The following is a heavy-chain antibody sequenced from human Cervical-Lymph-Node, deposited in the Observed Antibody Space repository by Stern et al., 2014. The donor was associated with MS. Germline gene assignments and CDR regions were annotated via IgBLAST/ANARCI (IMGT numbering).Heavy chain of an antibody. J-gene: IGHJ3*01. V-gene: IGHV5-51*01. Sequence: VQLVESGAEVKKPGESLKISCRTSGYTFSNFWIGWVRQMPGKGLEWMGVIYPADSDTTCSPSFQGQVTISADESISTAYLQWRSLKASDTAMYYCVRRRDSAGYDTFDLWGQGTMLIVSS. D-gene: IGHD3-22*01. CDR2: IYPADSDT. CDR1: GYTFSNFW. CDR3: VRRRDSAGYDTFDL.